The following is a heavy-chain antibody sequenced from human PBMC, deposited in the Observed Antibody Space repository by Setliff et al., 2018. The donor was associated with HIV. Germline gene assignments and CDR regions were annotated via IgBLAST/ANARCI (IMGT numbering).Heavy chain of an antibody. CDR1: GFTLSRCW. CDR3: ACPKEGYYVNRYLDY. D-gene: IGHD3-22*01. CDR2: IKQDGSEK. Sequence: PGGSLRLSCVASGFTLSRCWMSWVRQAPGKGLEWVGNIKQDGSEKNYVDSVMGRFTISRDNAKNTLYLQMNSLTADDTAMYYCACPKEGYYVNRYLDYWGQGALVTVSS. V-gene: IGHV3-7*01. J-gene: IGHJ4*02.